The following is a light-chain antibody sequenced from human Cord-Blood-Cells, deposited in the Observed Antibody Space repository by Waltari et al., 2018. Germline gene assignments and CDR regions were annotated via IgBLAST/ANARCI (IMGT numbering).Light chain of an antibody. V-gene: IGKV1-6*01. Sequence: AIQLTQSTSSLSASVEDRVTITCRASQGIRNDLGWNQQKPGKAPKLLIYAASSLQSGVPSRFSGSGSGTDFTLTISSLQPEDFATYYCRQDYNNPPTFGGGTKVEIK. J-gene: IGKJ4*01. CDR1: QGIRND. CDR2: AAS. CDR3: RQDYNNPPT.